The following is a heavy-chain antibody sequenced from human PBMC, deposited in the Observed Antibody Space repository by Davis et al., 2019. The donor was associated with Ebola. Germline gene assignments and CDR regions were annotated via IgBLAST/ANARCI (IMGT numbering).Heavy chain of an antibody. J-gene: IGHJ6*02. CDR2: ITAANGNT. D-gene: IGHD6-6*01. V-gene: IGHV1-3*01. CDR3: ARGNQFVNYYGTDV. Sequence: AASVKVSCKASGYTFTSYPIHWVRQAPGQRLEWMGWITAANGNTKYSQKFQGRVTFSRDTSANTAFMELSSLTSEDTAVYYCARGNQFVNYYGTDVWGQGTTVIVSS. CDR1: GYTFTSYP.